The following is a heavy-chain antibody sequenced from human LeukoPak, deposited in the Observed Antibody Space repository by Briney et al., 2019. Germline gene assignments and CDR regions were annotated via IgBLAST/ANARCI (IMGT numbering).Heavy chain of an antibody. CDR2: ISYDGSNK. D-gene: IGHD6-19*01. V-gene: IGHV3-30*04. CDR1: GFTFTSYA. J-gene: IGHJ4*02. Sequence: PGGSLRLSCAASGFTFTSYAMHWVRQAPGKGLGWVAVISYDGSNKYYADSVKGRFTISRDNSKNTLYLQMNSLRAEDTAVYYCARETDSSGWYPFDYWGQGTLVTVSS. CDR3: ARETDSSGWYPFDY.